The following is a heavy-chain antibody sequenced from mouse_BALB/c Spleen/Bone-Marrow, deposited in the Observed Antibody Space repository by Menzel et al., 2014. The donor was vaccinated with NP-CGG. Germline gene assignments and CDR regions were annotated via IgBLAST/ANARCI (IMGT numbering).Heavy chain of an antibody. D-gene: IGHD2-3*01. CDR3: ARQDGFDY. Sequence: EVKVVESGGGLAKPGGSLKLSCAASGFTFSNYAMSWVRQTPEKRLEWVAIISSGGSYTYYPDSVKGRFTISRDNAKTILYLQMSSLRSEDTAMYYCARQDGFDYWGQGTTLTVSS. CDR2: ISSGGSYT. J-gene: IGHJ2*01. CDR1: GFTFSNYA. V-gene: IGHV5-9-3*01.